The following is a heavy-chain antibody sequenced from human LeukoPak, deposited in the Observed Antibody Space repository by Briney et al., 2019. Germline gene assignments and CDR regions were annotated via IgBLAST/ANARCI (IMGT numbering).Heavy chain of an antibody. D-gene: IGHD2-15*01. CDR3: ARGACSGGSCYEFDY. J-gene: IGHJ4*02. CDR1: GGSVSSGSYY. Sequence: ASETLSLTCTVSGGSVSSGSYYWSWIRQPPGKGLEWIGYIYYSGSTNYNPSLKSRVTISVDTSKNQFSLKLSSVTAADTAVYYCARGACSGGSCYEFDYWGQGTLVTVSS. CDR2: IYYSGST. V-gene: IGHV4-61*01.